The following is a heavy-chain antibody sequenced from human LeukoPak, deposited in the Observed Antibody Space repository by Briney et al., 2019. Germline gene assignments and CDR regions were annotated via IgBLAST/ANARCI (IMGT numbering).Heavy chain of an antibody. D-gene: IGHD6-6*01. CDR1: GGSISSYY. CDR3: ARQYSSSNYYYYYGMDV. J-gene: IGHJ6*02. Sequence: SETLSLTCTVSGGSISSYYWSWIRQPPGKGLEWIGYIYYSGSTNYNPSLKSRVTISVDTSKNQFSLKLSSVTAVDTAVYYCARQYSSSNYYYYYGMDVWGQGTTVTVSS. CDR2: IYYSGST. V-gene: IGHV4-59*01.